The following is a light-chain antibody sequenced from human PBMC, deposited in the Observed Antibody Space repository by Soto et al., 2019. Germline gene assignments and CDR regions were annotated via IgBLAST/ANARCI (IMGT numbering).Light chain of an antibody. CDR2: DAS. CDR1: QSISNS. V-gene: IGKV3-11*01. Sequence: EIVLTQSPATLSLSPGERATLSCRASQSISNSLAWYQQKPGQAPRLLIYDASNRATGIPARFSGSGSGTDFTLTISSLEPEDSAVYYCQQRSNWPTFGGGTKVEI. CDR3: QQRSNWPT. J-gene: IGKJ4*01.